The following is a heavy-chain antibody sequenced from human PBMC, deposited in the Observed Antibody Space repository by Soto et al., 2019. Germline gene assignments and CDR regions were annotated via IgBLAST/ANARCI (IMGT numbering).Heavy chain of an antibody. D-gene: IGHD4-4*01. CDR1: GGSISSGGYY. V-gene: IGHV4-31*03. CDR3: AREADIHDYSNRNFDY. Sequence: SETLSLTCTVSGGSISSGGYYWSWIRQHPGKGLEWIGYIYYSGSTYYNPSLKIRVTISVDTSKNQFSLKLSSVTAADTAVYYCAREADIHDYSNRNFDYWGQGTLVTVSS. CDR2: IYYSGST. J-gene: IGHJ4*02.